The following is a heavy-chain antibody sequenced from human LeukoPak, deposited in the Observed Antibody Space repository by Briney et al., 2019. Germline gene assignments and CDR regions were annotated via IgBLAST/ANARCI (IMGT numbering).Heavy chain of an antibody. CDR3: ARDLSKLIYYNTLTGHGGWSDAFDI. J-gene: IGHJ3*02. D-gene: IGHD3-9*01. CDR1: GGSISSSNW. V-gene: IGHV4-4*02. CDR2: IYHSGRT. Sequence: SETLSLTCAVSGGSISSSNWWSWVRQSPGKGLEWLGEIYHSGRTNYNPSLKSRVTISLDKSKNQFSLNLRSVTAADTAVYFCARDLSKLIYYNTLTGHGGWSDAFDIWGQGTAVTVSS.